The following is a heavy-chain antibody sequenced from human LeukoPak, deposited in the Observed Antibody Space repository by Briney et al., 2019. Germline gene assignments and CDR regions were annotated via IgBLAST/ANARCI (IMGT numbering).Heavy chain of an antibody. J-gene: IGHJ4*02. CDR2: IISGSTYI. D-gene: IGHD2-21*02. Sequence: GGSLRPSCAASGFTFNTYTMNWFGQPPGKGLEWVSSIISGSTYIYYADSVKGRFTISRDNAKNSLYLQMNSLRAEDTAVYYCARAYCGGDCYSFLGSDYWGQGTLVTVSS. CDR1: GFTFNTYT. CDR3: ARAYCGGDCYSFLGSDY. V-gene: IGHV3-21*01.